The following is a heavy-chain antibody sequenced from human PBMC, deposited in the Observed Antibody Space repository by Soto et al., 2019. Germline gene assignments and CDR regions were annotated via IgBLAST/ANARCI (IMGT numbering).Heavy chain of an antibody. CDR3: ARDLRYCNNRVCYINWFDT. J-gene: IGHJ5*02. CDR1: GYTFTGYY. V-gene: IGHV1-2*02. D-gene: IGHD2-8*01. Sequence: ASVKVSCKASGYTFTGYYMHWVRQAPGQGLEWMGWINPNSGGTNYAQKFQGRVTMTRDTSISTAYMELSRLRSDDTAVYYCARDLRYCNNRVCYINWFDTWGQGTLVTVSS. CDR2: INPNSGGT.